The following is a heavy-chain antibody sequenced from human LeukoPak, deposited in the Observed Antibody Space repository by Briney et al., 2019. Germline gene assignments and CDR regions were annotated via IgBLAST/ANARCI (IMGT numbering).Heavy chain of an antibody. V-gene: IGHV3-23*01. CDR1: GFTFNSYA. D-gene: IGHD3/OR15-3a*01. CDR3: AKPQETYGLVPFDY. J-gene: IGHJ4*02. Sequence: PGGSLRLSCAASGFTFNSYATSWVRQAPGKGLEWVSAVSGSGGSTFYADSVKGRFTISRDNSKNTLYLQMISLRAEDTAVYHCAKPQETYGLVPFDYWGQGTLVTVSS. CDR2: VSGSGGST.